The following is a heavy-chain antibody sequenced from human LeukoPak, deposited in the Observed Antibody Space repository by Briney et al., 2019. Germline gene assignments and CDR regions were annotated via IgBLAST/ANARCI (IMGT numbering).Heavy chain of an antibody. Sequence: PGGSLGLSCVASGFTFSSYGMHWVRQAPGKGLEWVAFIHFDGSTKYSGDSVKGRFTVSRDNSKNTLYLQMNSLRPEDTAVYYCAKDQCTRTSCDGYPGHWGQGTLVTVSS. D-gene: IGHD2-2*01. CDR3: AKDQCTRTSCDGYPGH. J-gene: IGHJ4*02. CDR1: GFTFSSYG. CDR2: IHFDGSTK. V-gene: IGHV3-30*02.